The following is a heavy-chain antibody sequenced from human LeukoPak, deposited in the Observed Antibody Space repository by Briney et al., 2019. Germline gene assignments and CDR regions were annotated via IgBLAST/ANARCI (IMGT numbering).Heavy chain of an antibody. Sequence: PGGSLRLSCAASGFTFSNHAMSWVRQAPGKGLEWVSSIRSSSSYIYYADSVKGRFTISRDNAKNSLYLQMNSLRAEDAAVYYCARDKDDPWGIVVVTPDYWGQGTLVTVSS. CDR2: IRSSSSYI. CDR3: ARDKDDPWGIVVVTPDY. CDR1: GFTFSNHA. J-gene: IGHJ4*02. V-gene: IGHV3-21*01. D-gene: IGHD3-22*01.